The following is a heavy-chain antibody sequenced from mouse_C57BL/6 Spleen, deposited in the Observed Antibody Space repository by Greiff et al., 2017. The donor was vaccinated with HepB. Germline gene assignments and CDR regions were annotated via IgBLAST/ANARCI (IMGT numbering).Heavy chain of an antibody. V-gene: IGHV1-52*01. D-gene: IGHD1-1*01. CDR3: ASYYYGTDWYFDV. J-gene: IGHJ1*03. Sequence: QVQLKQPGAELVRPGSSVKLSCKASGYTFTSYWMHWVKQRPIQGLEWIGNIDPSDSETHYNQKFKDKATLTVDKSSSTAYMQLSSLTSEDSAVYYCASYYYGTDWYFDVWGTGTTVTVSS. CDR2: IDPSDSET. CDR1: GYTFTSYW.